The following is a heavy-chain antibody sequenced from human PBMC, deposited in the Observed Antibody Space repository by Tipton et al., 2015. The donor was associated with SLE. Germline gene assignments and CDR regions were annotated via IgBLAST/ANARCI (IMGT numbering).Heavy chain of an antibody. D-gene: IGHD3-10*01. V-gene: IGHV4-59*08. CDR2: IYYSGST. CDR1: GGSISSYY. CDR3: ARHASRRSGSYNEIDY. Sequence: TLSLTCTVSGGSISSYYWSWIRQPPGKGLEWIGYIYYSGSTNYNPSLKSRVTISVDTSKNQFSLKLSSGTAADTAVYYCARHASRRSGSYNEIDYWGQGTLVTVSS. J-gene: IGHJ4*02.